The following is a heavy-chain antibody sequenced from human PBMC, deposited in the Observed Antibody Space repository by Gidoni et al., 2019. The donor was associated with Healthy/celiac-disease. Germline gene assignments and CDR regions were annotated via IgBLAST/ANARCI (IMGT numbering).Heavy chain of an antibody. Sequence: EVQLVASWGGLFKPGGSLRLSCAASGFTFSTYSMNWVRQAPGKELEWVSCISSSSSYIYYADSVKGRFTISRDNAKNSLYLQMKSLRAEETAVYYCAREYCSSTSCYNDAFDIWGQGTMVTVSS. CDR3: AREYCSSTSCYNDAFDI. CDR1: GFTFSTYS. V-gene: IGHV3-21*01. CDR2: ISSSSSYI. J-gene: IGHJ3*02. D-gene: IGHD2-2*02.